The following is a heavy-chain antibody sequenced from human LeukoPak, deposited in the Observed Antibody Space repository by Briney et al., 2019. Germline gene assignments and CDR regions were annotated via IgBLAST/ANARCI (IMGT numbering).Heavy chain of an antibody. J-gene: IGHJ4*02. CDR1: GFTFSSYS. V-gene: IGHV3-33*08. CDR2: IWYDGSNK. Sequence: PGGSLRLSCAASGFTFSSYSMNWVRQAPGKGLEWVAVIWYDGSNKYYADSVKGRFTISRDNSKNTLYLQMNSLRAEDTAVYYCARDSPLYYYDSSGYPVNDYWGQGTLVTVSS. CDR3: ARDSPLYYYDSSGYPVNDY. D-gene: IGHD3-22*01.